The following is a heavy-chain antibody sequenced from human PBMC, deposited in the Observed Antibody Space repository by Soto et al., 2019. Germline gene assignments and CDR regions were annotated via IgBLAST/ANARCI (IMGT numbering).Heavy chain of an antibody. J-gene: IGHJ4*02. Sequence: SETLSLTCTVSGGSISSGNYYWSWIRQPPGKGLEWIGFISYSGSTYYNTSLKSRVTISVDTSKNQFSLNLNSVTAADTAVYYCARAYGDYVFDYWGQGTLVTVSS. CDR1: GGSISSGNYY. CDR3: ARAYGDYVFDY. CDR2: ISYSGST. D-gene: IGHD4-17*01. V-gene: IGHV4-30-4*01.